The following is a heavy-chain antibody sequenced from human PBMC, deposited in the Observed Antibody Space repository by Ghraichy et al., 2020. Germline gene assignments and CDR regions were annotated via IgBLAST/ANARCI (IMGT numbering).Heavy chain of an antibody. J-gene: IGHJ3*02. CDR3: ARLRTAMADAFDI. Sequence: SETLSLTCTVSGGSISSSSYYWGWIRQPPGKGLEWIGSIYYSGSTYYNPSLKSRVTISVDTSKNQFSLKLSSVTAADTAVYYCARLRTAMADAFDIWGQGTMDTVSS. D-gene: IGHD5-18*01. V-gene: IGHV4-39*01. CDR2: IYYSGST. CDR1: GGSISSSSYY.